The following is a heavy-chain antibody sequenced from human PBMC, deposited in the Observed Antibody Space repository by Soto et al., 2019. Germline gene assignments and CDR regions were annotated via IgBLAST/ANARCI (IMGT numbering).Heavy chain of an antibody. CDR3: VKVGWGYSFGNGLDD. CDR2: IQHDASTI. J-gene: IGHJ6*02. D-gene: IGHD5-18*01. V-gene: IGHV3-30-3*01. Sequence: GGSLRLSCAASGFSLSGYSMHWVRQAPGKGLDWVAVIQHDASTIYYADSVKGRFTISRDNSKNTLYLQMNDLTAEDTALYYCVKVGWGYSFGNGLDDWGQGTTVTVSS. CDR1: GFSLSGYS.